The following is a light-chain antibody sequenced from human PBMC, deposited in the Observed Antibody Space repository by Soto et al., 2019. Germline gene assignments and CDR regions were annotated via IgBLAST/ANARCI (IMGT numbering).Light chain of an antibody. Sequence: QSVLTQPPSASGTPGQGVTISCSGSTSNIGSNYVYWYQQLPGTAPKLLIYTNNQRPSGVPDRFSGSKSGTSASLAISGLRSEDEADYYCAAWGDSLSGVVFGGGTQLTVL. V-gene: IGLV1-47*02. CDR1: TSNIGSNY. CDR3: AAWGDSLSGVV. CDR2: TNN. J-gene: IGLJ3*02.